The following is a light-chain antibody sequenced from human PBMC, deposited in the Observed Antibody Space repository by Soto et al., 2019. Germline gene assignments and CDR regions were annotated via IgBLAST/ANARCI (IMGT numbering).Light chain of an antibody. CDR3: QQYNSYSRT. V-gene: IGKV1-17*01. J-gene: IGKJ1*01. CDR1: QVIKND. CDR2: TAS. Sequence: IQMTQSPSSLSASVGERVTITCRASQVIKNDLSWYQQRPGRDPKLLIYTASSLQTGVPSRFSGSGSGTEFTLTISSLQPDDFATYYCQQYNSYSRTFGQGTKVDIK.